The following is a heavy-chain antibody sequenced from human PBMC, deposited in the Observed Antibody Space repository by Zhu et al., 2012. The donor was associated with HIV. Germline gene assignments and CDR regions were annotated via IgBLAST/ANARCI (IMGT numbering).Heavy chain of an antibody. V-gene: IGHV4-38-2*01. CDR2: IYHSGST. J-gene: IGHJ4*02. CDR1: GYSISSGYY. Sequence: QVQLQESGPGLVKPSETLSLTCAVSGYSISSGYYWGWIRQPPGKGLEWIGSIYHSGSTYYNPSLKSRVTISVDTSKNQFSLKLSSVTAADTAVYYCTRALVRSDLDFDYWGQGTLVTVSS. D-gene: IGHD2-8*01. CDR3: TRALVRSDLDFDY.